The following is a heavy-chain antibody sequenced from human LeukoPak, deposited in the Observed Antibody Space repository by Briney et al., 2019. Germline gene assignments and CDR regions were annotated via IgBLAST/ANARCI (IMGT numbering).Heavy chain of an antibody. CDR1: GYTFTSYD. J-gene: IGHJ5*02. V-gene: IGHV1-8*01. Sequence: ASVRVSCKASGYTFTSYDINCVRQATGQGLEWMGWMNPNSGNTGYAQKFQGRVTMTRNTSISTAYMELSSLRSEDTAVYYCARDAMIVPGRWFDPWGQGTLVTVSS. CDR2: MNPNSGNT. CDR3: ARDAMIVPGRWFDP. D-gene: IGHD3-22*01.